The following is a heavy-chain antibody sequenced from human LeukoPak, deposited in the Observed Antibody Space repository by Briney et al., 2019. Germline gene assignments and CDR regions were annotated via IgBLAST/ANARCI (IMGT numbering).Heavy chain of an antibody. CDR2: ISGSGGST. CDR1: GFTFSSYA. V-gene: IGHV3-23*01. Sequence: GASLRLSCAASGFTFSSYAMSWVRQAPGKGLEWVSAISGSGGSTYYADSVKGRFTISRDNSKNTLYLQMNSLRAEDTAVYYCAKVAYYYDSSGYYDYWGQGTLVTVSS. J-gene: IGHJ4*02. D-gene: IGHD3-22*01. CDR3: AKVAYYYDSSGYYDY.